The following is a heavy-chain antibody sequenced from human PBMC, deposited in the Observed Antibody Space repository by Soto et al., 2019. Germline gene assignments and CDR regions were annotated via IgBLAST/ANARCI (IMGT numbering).Heavy chain of an antibody. J-gene: IGHJ3*02. V-gene: IGHV4-31*03. CDR3: ARVSYDSSGLDI. CDR2: IYYSGST. Sequence: QVQLQESGPGLVKPSQTLSLTCTVSGGSISSGGYYWSWIRQHPGKGLEWIGYIYYSGSTYYNPSLTRRVTISVDTSKNQFSLKLSSVTAADTAVYYCARVSYDSSGLDIWGQGTMVTVSS. D-gene: IGHD3-22*01. CDR1: GGSISSGGYY.